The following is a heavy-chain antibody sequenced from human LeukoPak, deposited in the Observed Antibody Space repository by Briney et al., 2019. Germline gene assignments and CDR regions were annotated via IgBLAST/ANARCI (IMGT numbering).Heavy chain of an antibody. V-gene: IGHV4-34*01. CDR3: ARGLPVDSSSWAALEN. D-gene: IGHD6-13*01. CDR2: INHSGGT. J-gene: IGHJ4*02. Sequence: KTSETLSLTCAVYGGSFSGYYWSWIRQPPGKGLEWIGEINHSGGTNCNPSLKSRVTISVDTSKNQFSLKLSSVTAADTAVCYCARGLPVDSSSWAALENWGQGTLVTVSS. CDR1: GGSFSGYY.